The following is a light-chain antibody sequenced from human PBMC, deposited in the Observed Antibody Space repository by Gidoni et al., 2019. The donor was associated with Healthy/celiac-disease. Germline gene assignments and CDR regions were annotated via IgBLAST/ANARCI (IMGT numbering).Light chain of an antibody. CDR2: SNN. J-gene: IGLJ1*01. CDR3: AAWDDSLSGFYV. CDR1: SSNNGSNY. Sequence: QSVLTQPPSASGTPGPRVTISCSGSSSNNGSNYVYWYQQLPGPAPKLLIYSNNQPPSGVPDRFSGSKSGTSASRAISGLRSEDEADYYCAAWDDSLSGFYVFGTGTKVTVL. V-gene: IGLV1-47*02.